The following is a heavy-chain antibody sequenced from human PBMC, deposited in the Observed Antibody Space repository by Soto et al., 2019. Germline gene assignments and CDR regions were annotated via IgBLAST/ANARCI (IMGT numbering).Heavy chain of an antibody. V-gene: IGHV1-18*01. Sequence: ASVKVSCKASGYTFTSYGISWVRQAPGQGLEWMGWISAYNGNTNYAQKLQGRVTMTTDTSTSTAYMELKSLRSDDTAVYYCARDPPYSSGWYAGFDPWGQGTLVTVSS. CDR3: ARDPPYSSGWYAGFDP. J-gene: IGHJ5*02. CDR2: ISAYNGNT. CDR1: GYTFTSYG. D-gene: IGHD6-19*01.